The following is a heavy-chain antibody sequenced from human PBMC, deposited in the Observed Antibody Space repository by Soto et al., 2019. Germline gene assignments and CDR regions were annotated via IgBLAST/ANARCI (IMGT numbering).Heavy chain of an antibody. J-gene: IGHJ4*02. CDR2: ISDSSGST. V-gene: IGHV3-23*01. CDR3: AKGKGSPYYFDY. D-gene: IGHD3-10*01. Sequence: LRLSCAASGFTFSTDVMNWVRQAPGKGLEWVSVISDSSGSTYYADSVKGRFSISRDNSKNTLYLQMNSLRAEDTAVYYCAKGKGSPYYFDYWGQGTLVTVSS. CDR1: GFTFSTDV.